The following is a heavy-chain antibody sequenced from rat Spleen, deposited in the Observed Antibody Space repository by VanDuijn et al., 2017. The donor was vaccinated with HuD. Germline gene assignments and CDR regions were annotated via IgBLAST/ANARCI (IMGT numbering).Heavy chain of an antibody. CDR2: INTGGYI. J-gene: IGHJ2*01. Sequence: EVQLVESGGGLVQPGRSLKLSCAASGFTFSNYYMAWVRQAPTKGLEWVASINTGGYIYYSDSVKGRFTISRDKAQNTLYLQMNSLRSEDTATYFCARRHYGYTDYFDYWGQGVMVSVSS. CDR3: ARRHYGYTDYFDY. CDR1: GFTFSNYY. V-gene: IGHV5-25*01. D-gene: IGHD1-9*01.